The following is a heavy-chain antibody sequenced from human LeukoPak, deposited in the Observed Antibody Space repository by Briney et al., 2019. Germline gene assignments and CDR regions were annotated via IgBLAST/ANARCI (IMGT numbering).Heavy chain of an antibody. CDR1: GFTFSNYA. CDR2: ISGSGGST. CDR3: ATEWFGELLQTFDY. Sequence: GGSLRLSCAASGFTFSNYAMSWVRQAPGKGLEWVSAISGSGGSTYYADSVKGRFTISRDNSKNTLYLQMNSLRAEDTAVYYCATEWFGELLQTFDYWGQGTLVTVSS. V-gene: IGHV3-23*01. D-gene: IGHD3-10*01. J-gene: IGHJ4*02.